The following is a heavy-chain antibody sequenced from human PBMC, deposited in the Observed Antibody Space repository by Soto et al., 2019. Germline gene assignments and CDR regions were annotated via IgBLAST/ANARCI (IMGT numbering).Heavy chain of an antibody. CDR1: GGSISTYY. CDR2: VYHSGST. Sequence: SETLSLTCTVSGGSISTYYWTWIRQPPGKGLEWIGYVYHSGSTNYNPSLKSRVTISVDTSRNQFSLRLSTVTAADTAAYYCASVKVVGYYDDSGSLYFPLDYWGQGTQVTVSS. J-gene: IGHJ4*02. D-gene: IGHD3-22*01. V-gene: IGHV4-59*01. CDR3: ASVKVVGYYDDSGSLYFPLDY.